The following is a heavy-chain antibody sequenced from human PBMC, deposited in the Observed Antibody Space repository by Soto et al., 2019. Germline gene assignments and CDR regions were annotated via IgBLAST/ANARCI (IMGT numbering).Heavy chain of an antibody. CDR1: GGSFSGYY. CDR3: ARGTPIPLKFDY. Sequence: QVQLQQWGAGLLKPSETLSLTCAVYGGSFSGYYWSWIRQPPGKGLEWIGEINHSGSTNYNPSLKSRVPISVDTSKNQFSLKLSSVTAADTAVYYCARGTPIPLKFDYWGQGTLVTVSS. J-gene: IGHJ4*02. V-gene: IGHV4-34*01. CDR2: INHSGST.